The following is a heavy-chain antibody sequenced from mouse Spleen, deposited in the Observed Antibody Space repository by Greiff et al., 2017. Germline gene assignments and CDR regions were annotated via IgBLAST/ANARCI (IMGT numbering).Heavy chain of an antibody. D-gene: IGHD2-4*01. J-gene: IGHJ3*01. CDR1: GFTFSDYG. CDR2: ISSGSSTI. Sequence: EVQRVESGGGLVKPGGSLKLSCAASGFTFSDYGMHWVRQAPEKGLEWVAYISSGSSTIYYADTVKGRFTISRDNAKNTLFLQMTSLRSEDTAMFYGAWGDDYGGAYWGQGTLVTVSA. CDR3: AWGDDYGGAY. V-gene: IGHV5-17*01.